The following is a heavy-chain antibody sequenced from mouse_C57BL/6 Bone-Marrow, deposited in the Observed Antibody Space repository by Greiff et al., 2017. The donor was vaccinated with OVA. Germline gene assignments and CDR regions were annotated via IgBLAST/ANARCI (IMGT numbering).Heavy chain of an antibody. D-gene: IGHD2-2*01. CDR3: ARCYGYPFDY. Sequence: EVQLQQSGPVLVKPGASVKMSCKASGYTFTDYYMNWVKQSHGKSLEWIGVINPYNGGTSYNQKFKGKATLTVDKSSSTAYMELNSLTSEDSAVYYCARCYGYPFDYWGQGTTLTVSS. J-gene: IGHJ2*01. CDR2: INPYNGGT. CDR1: GYTFTDYY. V-gene: IGHV1-19*01.